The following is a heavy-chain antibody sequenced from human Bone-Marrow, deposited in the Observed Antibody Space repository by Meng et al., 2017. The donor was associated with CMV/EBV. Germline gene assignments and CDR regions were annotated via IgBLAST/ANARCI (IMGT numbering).Heavy chain of an antibody. J-gene: IGHJ4*02. Sequence: GESLKISCAASGFTFSSYWMHWVRQAPGKGLVWVSRINSDGSSTSYADSVKGRFIISRDNAKNTLYLQMNSLRAEDTAVYYCARERSSTSWGQGTLVTVYS. CDR1: GFTFSSYW. CDR3: ARERSSTS. D-gene: IGHD2-2*01. CDR2: INSDGSST. V-gene: IGHV3-74*01.